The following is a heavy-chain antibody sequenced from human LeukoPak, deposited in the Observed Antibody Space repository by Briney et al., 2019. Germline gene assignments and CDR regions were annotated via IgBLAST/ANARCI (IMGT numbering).Heavy chain of an antibody. CDR1: GYTFTNYG. D-gene: IGHD3-16*01. CDR2: ISAYNGNT. V-gene: IGHV1-18*01. Sequence: ASVKVSCKASGYTFTNYGISWVRQAPGQGLEWMGWISAYNGNTNYAQKLQGRVTMTTDTSTSTAYMELRSLRSDDTAVYYCARDLVHHRLLGTAYNWFDPWGQGTLVTVSS. CDR3: ARDLVHHRLLGTAYNWFDP. J-gene: IGHJ5*02.